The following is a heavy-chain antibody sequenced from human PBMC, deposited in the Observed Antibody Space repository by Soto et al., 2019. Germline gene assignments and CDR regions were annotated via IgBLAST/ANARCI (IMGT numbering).Heavy chain of an antibody. CDR1: GFTFGDYA. Sequence: GGSLRLSCTASGFTFGDYAMSWFRQAPGKGLEWVGFIRSKAYGGTTEYAASVKGRFTISRDDSKSIAYLQMNSLKTEDTAVYYCTRGVDGDYSVIIWRAFDIWGQGTMVTVSS. V-gene: IGHV3-49*03. CDR2: IRSKAYGGTT. J-gene: IGHJ3*02. D-gene: IGHD4-17*01. CDR3: TRGVDGDYSVIIWRAFDI.